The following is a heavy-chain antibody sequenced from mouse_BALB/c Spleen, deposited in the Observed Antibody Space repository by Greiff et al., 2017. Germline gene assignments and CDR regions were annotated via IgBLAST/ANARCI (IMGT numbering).Heavy chain of an antibody. Sequence: EVKLMESGGGLVKPGGSLKLSCAASGFTFSSYAMSWVRQSPEKRLEWVASISSGGSTYYPDSVKGRFTISRDNARNILYLQMSSLRSEDTAMYYCARDSYGNFAYWGQGTLVTVSA. J-gene: IGHJ3*01. CDR1: GFTFSSYA. D-gene: IGHD2-1*01. V-gene: IGHV5-6-5*01. CDR3: ARDSYGNFAY. CDR2: ISSGGST.